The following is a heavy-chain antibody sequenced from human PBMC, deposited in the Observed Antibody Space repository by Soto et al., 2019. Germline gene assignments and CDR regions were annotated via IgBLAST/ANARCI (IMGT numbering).Heavy chain of an antibody. Sequence: EVHLVESGGGLVQPGGSLRLSCAASGFTFSAYWMHWVRQAPGKGLVWVSHINSDGSSTSYADSVKGRFTISRDNAKNTVYLQMSSLRAEDTAVYYCGRGCWCSGHNCPFDYWGQGTPVPVSS. CDR3: GRGCWCSGHNCPFDY. CDR1: GFTFSAYW. V-gene: IGHV3-74*01. D-gene: IGHD2-15*01. CDR2: INSDGSST. J-gene: IGHJ4*02.